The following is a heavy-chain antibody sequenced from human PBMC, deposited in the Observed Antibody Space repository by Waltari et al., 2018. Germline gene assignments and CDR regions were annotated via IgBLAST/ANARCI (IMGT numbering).Heavy chain of an antibody. Sequence: QVQLVQSGAEVKKPGSSVKVSCKASGGTFSSYTISWVRQAPGQGLEWMGRSFPILGNANSAQKFQGRVTITADKSTSTAYMELSSLRSEDTAVYYCATAVYCSGGSCSSSWGQGTLVTVSS. D-gene: IGHD2-15*01. CDR3: ATAVYCSGGSCSSS. CDR1: GGTFSSYT. J-gene: IGHJ5*02. CDR2: SFPILGNA. V-gene: IGHV1-69*02.